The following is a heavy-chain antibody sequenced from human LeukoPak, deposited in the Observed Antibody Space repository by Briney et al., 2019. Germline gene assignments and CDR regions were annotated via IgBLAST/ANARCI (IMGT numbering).Heavy chain of an antibody. CDR3: ARDRSSSYTRDWFYP. V-gene: IGHV4-4*07. CDR2: IYNSESI. Sequence: SEALSLTCTVYGGSINGYYWSWIRQPARKGLEWIGRIYNSESINYNPSLKSRVTMSIDSSKSQFSLKLNSVTAADTAVYYCARDRSSSYTRDWFYPWGQGALVTVSS. CDR1: GGSINGYY. J-gene: IGHJ5*02. D-gene: IGHD6-13*01.